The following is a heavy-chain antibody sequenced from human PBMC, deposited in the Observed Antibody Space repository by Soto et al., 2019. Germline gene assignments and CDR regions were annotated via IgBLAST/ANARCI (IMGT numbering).Heavy chain of an antibody. CDR2: ISYDGSNK. Sequence: QVQLVESGGGVVQPGRSLRLSCAASGFIFSSYAMHWVRQAPGKGLEWVAFISYDGSNKYYADSVKGRFTISRDNSMNTLYLQMNSLRAEDTAVYYCARAGRIYYGMDVWGQGTTVTVSS. J-gene: IGHJ6*02. CDR1: GFIFSSYA. V-gene: IGHV3-30-3*01. CDR3: ARAGRIYYGMDV.